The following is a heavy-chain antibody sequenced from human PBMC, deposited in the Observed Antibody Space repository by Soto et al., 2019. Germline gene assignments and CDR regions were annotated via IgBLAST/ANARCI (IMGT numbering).Heavy chain of an antibody. CDR1: GGSISSSSYY. V-gene: IGHV4-39*01. Sequence: QLQLQESGPGLVKPSETLSLTCTVSGGSISSSSYYWGWIRQPPGKGLEWIGSIYYSGSTYYNPSLKSRVTLSVDTSKNQFSLKLSSVTAADTAVYYCARGCTIFGVVIIAYFDYWGQGTLVTVSS. J-gene: IGHJ4*02. D-gene: IGHD3-3*01. CDR3: ARGCTIFGVVIIAYFDY. CDR2: IYYSGST.